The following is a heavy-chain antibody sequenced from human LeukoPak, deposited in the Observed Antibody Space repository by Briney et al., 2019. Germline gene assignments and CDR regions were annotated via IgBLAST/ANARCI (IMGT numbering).Heavy chain of an antibody. CDR3: AKACGVEAPVASRNFDC. D-gene: IGHD3-16*01. CDR2: ISAGGDIT. V-gene: IGHV3-23*01. J-gene: IGHJ4*02. CDR1: GFTFSTYA. Sequence: GRSLRLSCAASGFTFSTYAMTSVRHAAGKGLEWVSTISAGGDITYYAESVKGRFTISRDNSKNTLYLQMNSLRAEDTALYYCAKACGVEAPVASRNFDCWGQGILVTVSS.